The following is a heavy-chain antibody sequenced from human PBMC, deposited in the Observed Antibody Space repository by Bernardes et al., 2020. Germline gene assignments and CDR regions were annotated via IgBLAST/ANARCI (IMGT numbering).Heavy chain of an antibody. D-gene: IGHD2-15*01. CDR2: ISAYNGNT. CDR3: ARSYCSGGSCYDDAFDI. CDR1: GYTFPSYG. J-gene: IGHJ3*02. V-gene: IGHV1-18*01. Sequence: ASVKVSCKASGYTFPSYGISWVRQAPGQGLEWMGWISAYNGNTNYAQKLQGRVTMTTDTSTSTAYMELRSLRSDDTAVYYCARSYCSGGSCYDDAFDIWGQGTMVTVSS.